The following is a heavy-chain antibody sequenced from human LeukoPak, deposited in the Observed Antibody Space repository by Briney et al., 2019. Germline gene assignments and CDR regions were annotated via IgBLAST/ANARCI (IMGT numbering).Heavy chain of an antibody. J-gene: IGHJ5*02. D-gene: IGHD5-24*01. Sequence: ASVKVSCKVSGYTLIELSMHWVRQAPGKGLEWMGGFDPEDGETIYAQKFQGRVTLTRDMSTSTDYLELSSLRSEDTAVYYCARDNSVRDEAWWFNPWGQGTLVTVSS. CDR2: FDPEDGET. V-gene: IGHV1-24*01. CDR1: GYTLIELS. CDR3: ARDNSVRDEAWWFNP.